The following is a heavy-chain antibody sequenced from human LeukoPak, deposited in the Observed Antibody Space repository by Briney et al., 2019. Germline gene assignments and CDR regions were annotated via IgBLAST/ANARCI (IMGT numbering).Heavy chain of an antibody. D-gene: IGHD5-18*01. Sequence: SVKVSCKASGGTFSSYAISWVRQAPGQGLEWMGGIIPIFGTANYAQKFQGRVTVTADESTSTAYMELSSLRSEDTAVYYCARSMSGYSYGLYYYYYSMDVWGQGTTVTVSS. CDR3: ARSMSGYSYGLYYYYYSMDV. J-gene: IGHJ6*02. CDR1: GGTFSSYA. V-gene: IGHV1-69*13. CDR2: IIPIFGTA.